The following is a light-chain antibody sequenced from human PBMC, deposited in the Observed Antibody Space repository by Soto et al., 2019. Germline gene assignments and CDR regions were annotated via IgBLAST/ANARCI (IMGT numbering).Light chain of an antibody. Sequence: IQVTQSAVAVSASVRDRVTITCRASQGISTYLNWYQQKPGKAPKLLIYDASSLESGVPQRFSGSGSGTEFTLTISSLQTDDFSAYYCQPYHRYWPFAQGTKAAIK. CDR2: DAS. CDR1: QGISTY. V-gene: IGKV1-5*01. J-gene: IGKJ1*01. CDR3: QPYHRYWP.